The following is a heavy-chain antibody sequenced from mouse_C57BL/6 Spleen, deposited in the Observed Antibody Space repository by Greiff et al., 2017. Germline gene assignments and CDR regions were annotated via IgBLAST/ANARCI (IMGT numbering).Heavy chain of an antibody. Sequence: EVQVVESGGGLVQPGGSLSLSCAASGFTFTDYYMSWVRQPPGKALEWLGFIRNKANGYTTEYSASVKGRFTISRDNSQSILYLQMNALRAEDSATYYCARGYDGYFDYWGQGTTLTVSS. CDR2: IRNKANGYTT. CDR3: ARGYDGYFDY. J-gene: IGHJ2*01. D-gene: IGHD2-3*01. V-gene: IGHV7-3*01. CDR1: GFTFTDYY.